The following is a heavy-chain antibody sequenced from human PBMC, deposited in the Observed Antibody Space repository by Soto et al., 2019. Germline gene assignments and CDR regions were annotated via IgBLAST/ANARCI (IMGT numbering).Heavy chain of an antibody. Sequence: SETLSLTCTVSGGSISSSSYYWGWIRQPPGKGLEWIGSIYYSGSTYYNPSLKSRVTISVDTSKNQFSLKLSSVTAADTAVYYCARIYGSGSYAIRLPEYYYYYYMDVWGKGTTVTVSS. V-gene: IGHV4-39*01. CDR1: GGSISSSSYY. J-gene: IGHJ6*03. CDR3: ARIYGSGSYAIRLPEYYYYYYMDV. D-gene: IGHD3-10*01. CDR2: IYYSGST.